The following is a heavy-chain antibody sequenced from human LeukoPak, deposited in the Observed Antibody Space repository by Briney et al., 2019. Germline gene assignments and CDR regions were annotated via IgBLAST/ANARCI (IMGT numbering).Heavy chain of an antibody. CDR2: IYHSGST. Sequence: SETLSLTCTVSGYSISSGYYWRWSRQPPGKGLEWIGSIYHSGSTYYNPSLNSRVTITLDTSRNQFSLRLTSVIAADTAVYYCARFSWGCSTASCYLTNWGQGTLVTVSS. CDR1: GYSISSGYY. J-gene: IGHJ4*02. D-gene: IGHD2-2*01. V-gene: IGHV4-38-2*02. CDR3: ARFSWGCSTASCYLTN.